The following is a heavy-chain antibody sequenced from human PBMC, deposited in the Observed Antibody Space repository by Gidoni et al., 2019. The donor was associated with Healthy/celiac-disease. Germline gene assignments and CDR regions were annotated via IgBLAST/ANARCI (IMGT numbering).Heavy chain of an antibody. CDR3: AKAGDMTTGYAFDI. CDR1: GFTFSSYA. J-gene: IGHJ3*02. CDR2: CSGRGGNN. Sequence: EVQLLESGGGLVQPGGSLRLSCAASGFTFSSYAMSWFRQAPGKGVELGPACSGRGGNNDDADSVKGRFTISRDNSKNTLYLQMNSLRAEDTAVYYCAKAGDMTTGYAFDIWGQGTMVTVSS. D-gene: IGHD4-17*01. V-gene: IGHV3-23*01.